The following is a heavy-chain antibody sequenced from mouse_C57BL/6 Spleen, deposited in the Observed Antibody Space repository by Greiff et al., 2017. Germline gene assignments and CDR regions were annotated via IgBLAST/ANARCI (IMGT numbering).Heavy chain of an antibody. J-gene: IGHJ2*01. V-gene: IGHV1-54*01. Sequence: QVQLQQSGAELVRPGTSVKVSCKASGYAFTNYLIEWVKQRPGQGLEWIGVINPGSGGTNYNEKFKGKATLTADKSSSTAYMQLNSLTSEDSAVYFCARDTTVGYYIDYWGQGTTLTVSS. CDR2: INPGSGGT. CDR3: ARDTTVGYYIDY. D-gene: IGHD1-1*01. CDR1: GYAFTNYL.